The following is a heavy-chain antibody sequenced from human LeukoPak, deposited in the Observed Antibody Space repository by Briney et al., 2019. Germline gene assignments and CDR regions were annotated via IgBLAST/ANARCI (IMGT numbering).Heavy chain of an antibody. D-gene: IGHD3-10*01. CDR3: TRGAGYYNTDSLDY. CDR1: GFTFGSHW. CDR2: IDSDGSYI. V-gene: IGHV3-74*01. Sequence: PGGSLRLSCAVSGFTFGSHWMHWVRQPPGKELVWASRIDSDGSYINYADSVKGRFTISRDNAKSTLYLQMSSLRVEDTAVYYCTRGAGYYNTDSLDYWGQGTLVTVSS. J-gene: IGHJ4*02.